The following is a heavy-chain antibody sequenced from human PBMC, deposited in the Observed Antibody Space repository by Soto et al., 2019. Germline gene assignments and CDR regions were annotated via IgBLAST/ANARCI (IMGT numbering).Heavy chain of an antibody. D-gene: IGHD7-27*01. CDR1: GCTFSSYA. J-gene: IGHJ6*02. V-gene: IGHV3-30-3*01. CDR2: ISYDGSNK. CDR3: ARDGNWAYYYYGMDV. Sequence: GXLRLSCEACGCTFSSYAMNWVRQAPGKGLEWVAVISYDGSNKYYADSVKGRFTISRDNSKNTLYLQMNSLRAEDTAVYYCARDGNWAYYYYGMDVWGHVSTVTVSS.